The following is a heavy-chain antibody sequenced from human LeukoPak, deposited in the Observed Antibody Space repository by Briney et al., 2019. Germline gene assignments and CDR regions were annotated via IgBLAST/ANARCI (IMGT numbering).Heavy chain of an antibody. Sequence: GGSLRLSCAASGFTFSSYWMSWVRQAPGKGLEWVANIKQDGSEKYYVDSVKGRFTISRDNAKNSLYLQMNSLRAEDTAVYYRARDTSMVRGVIITFDYWGQGTLVTVSS. V-gene: IGHV3-7*01. CDR1: GFTFSSYW. CDR2: IKQDGSEK. J-gene: IGHJ4*02. D-gene: IGHD3-10*01. CDR3: ARDTSMVRGVIITFDY.